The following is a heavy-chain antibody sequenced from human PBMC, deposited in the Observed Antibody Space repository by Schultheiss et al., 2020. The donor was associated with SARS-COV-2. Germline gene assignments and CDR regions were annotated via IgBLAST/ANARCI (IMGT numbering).Heavy chain of an antibody. CDR1: GFTFGDYA. CDR3: ARGASGSRAFDP. D-gene: IGHD1-26*01. V-gene: IGHV3-66*01. CDR2: IYSGGST. J-gene: IGHJ5*02. Sequence: GESLKISCTASGFTFGDYAMSWFRQAPGKGLEWVSVIYSGGSTYYADSVKGRFTISRDNSKNTLYLQMNSLRAEDTAVYYCARGASGSRAFDPWGQGTLVTVSS.